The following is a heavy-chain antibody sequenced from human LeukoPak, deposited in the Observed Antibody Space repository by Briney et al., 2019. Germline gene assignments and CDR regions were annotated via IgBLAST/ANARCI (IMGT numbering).Heavy chain of an antibody. CDR2: ISSSSSYI. Sequence: GGSLRLSCAASGFTLSSYSMNWVRQAPGKGLEWVSSISSSSSYIYYADSVKGRFTISRDNAKNSLYLQMNSLRAEDTAVYYCARVRNSGELHDYAYYYGMDVWGQGTTVTVSS. CDR1: GFTLSSYS. J-gene: IGHJ6*02. D-gene: IGHD4-17*01. V-gene: IGHV3-21*01. CDR3: ARVRNSGELHDYAYYYGMDV.